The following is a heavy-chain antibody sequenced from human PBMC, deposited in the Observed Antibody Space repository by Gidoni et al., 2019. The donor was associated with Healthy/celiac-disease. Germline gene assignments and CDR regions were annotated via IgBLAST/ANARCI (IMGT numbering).Heavy chain of an antibody. CDR3: ARHRVISVVVNDAFDI. CDR2: IYYSGST. CDR1: GGSISSSSYY. D-gene: IGHD3-22*01. V-gene: IGHV4-39*01. Sequence: QLQLQESGPGLVKPSETLSLTCTVSGGSISSSSYYWGWIRQPPGKGLEWIGSIYYSGSTYYNPSLKSRVTISVDTSKNQFSLKLSSVTAADTAVYYCARHRVISVVVNDAFDIWGQGTMVTVSS. J-gene: IGHJ3*02.